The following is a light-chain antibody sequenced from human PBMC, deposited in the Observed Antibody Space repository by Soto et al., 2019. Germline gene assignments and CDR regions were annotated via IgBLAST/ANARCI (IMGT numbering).Light chain of an antibody. CDR3: CSYAGSYIVV. CDR2: DVT. CDR1: SSDVGGYNY. J-gene: IGLJ2*01. Sequence: QSVLTQPRSVSGSPGQSVAISCTGTSSDVGGYNYVSWYRQHPGRAPKLLLYDVTKRPSGVPDRFSGSKSGNTAYLTISGLQADDEADYYCCSYAGSYIVVIGGGTKLTVL. V-gene: IGLV2-11*01.